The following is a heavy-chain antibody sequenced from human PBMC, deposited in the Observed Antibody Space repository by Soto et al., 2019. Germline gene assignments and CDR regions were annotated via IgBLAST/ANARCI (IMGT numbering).Heavy chain of an antibody. CDR1: GGSFSGYY. CDR3: ARGGLGASTVTYDY. J-gene: IGHJ4*02. CDR2: INHSGST. D-gene: IGHD4-17*01. V-gene: IGHV4-34*01. Sequence: SETLSLTCAVYGGSFSGYYWSWIRQPPGKGLEWIGEINHSGSTNYNPSLKSRVTISVDTSKNQFSLKLSSVTAADTAVYYCARGGLGASTVTYDYWGQGTLVTVSS.